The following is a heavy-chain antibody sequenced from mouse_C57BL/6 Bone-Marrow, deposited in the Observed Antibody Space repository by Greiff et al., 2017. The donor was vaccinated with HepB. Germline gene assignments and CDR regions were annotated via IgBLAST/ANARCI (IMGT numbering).Heavy chain of an antibody. Sequence: VQLQQSGAELVRPGASVKLSCTASGFNIKDDYMHWVKQRPEQGLEWIGWIDPENGDTEYASKFQGKATITADTSSNTAYLQLSSLTSEDTAVYYLFIYYYGSSSIDGAMDYWGQGTSVTVSS. CDR1: GFNIKDDY. CDR2: IDPENGDT. J-gene: IGHJ4*01. CDR3: FIYYYGSSSIDGAMDY. V-gene: IGHV14-4*01. D-gene: IGHD1-1*01.